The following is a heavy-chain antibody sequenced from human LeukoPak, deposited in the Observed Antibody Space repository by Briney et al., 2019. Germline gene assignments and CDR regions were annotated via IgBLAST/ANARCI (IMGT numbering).Heavy chain of an antibody. CDR1: GGSISTSNYY. CDR3: ARDNSGSYDY. D-gene: IGHD1-26*01. V-gene: IGHV4-39*07. J-gene: IGHJ4*02. CDR2: IFYSGST. Sequence: SETLSLTCTVSGGSISTSNYYWGWIRQPPGKGLEWIGNIFYSGSTYYSPSLRSRVTISLDTSRNQFSLKLSSVTAADTAVYYCARDNSGSYDYWGQGTLVTVSS.